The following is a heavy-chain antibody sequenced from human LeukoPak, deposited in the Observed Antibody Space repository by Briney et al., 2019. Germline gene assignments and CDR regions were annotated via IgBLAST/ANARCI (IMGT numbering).Heavy chain of an antibody. CDR1: GYTFTGYY. CDR2: IIPIFGTA. J-gene: IGHJ4*02. CDR3: ASGNDFWSGYYDY. V-gene: IGHV1-69*13. Sequence: ASVKVSCKASGYTFTGYYMHWVRQAPGQGLEWMGGIIPIFGTANYAQKFQGRVTITADESTSTAYMELSSLRSEDTAVYYCASGNDFWSGYYDYWGQGTLVTVSS. D-gene: IGHD3-3*01.